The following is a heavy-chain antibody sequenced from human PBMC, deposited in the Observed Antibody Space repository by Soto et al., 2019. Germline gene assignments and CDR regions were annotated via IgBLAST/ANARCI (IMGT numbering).Heavy chain of an antibody. Sequence: SETLSLTCTVSGGSISSYYWSLIRQPPGKGLEWIGYIYYSGSTNYNPSLKSRVTVSVDTSKNQFSLKLSSVTAADTAVYYCARVHKATGYYYYYGMDVWGQGTTVTVSS. CDR3: ARVHKATGYYYYYGMDV. CDR1: GGSISSYY. D-gene: IGHD3-9*01. J-gene: IGHJ6*02. V-gene: IGHV4-59*01. CDR2: IYYSGST.